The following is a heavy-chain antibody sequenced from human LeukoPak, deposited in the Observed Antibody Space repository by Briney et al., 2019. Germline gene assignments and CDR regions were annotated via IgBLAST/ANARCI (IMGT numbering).Heavy chain of an antibody. V-gene: IGHV3-30-3*01. CDR3: ASPTQLPLKFYYYGMDV. Sequence: PGGSLRLSCAASGFTFSTYAMHWVRQAPGKGLEWVAIISCDGSNKYYADSVKGRFTISRDYSKNTLYLQMNSLIAEDTAVYYCASPTQLPLKFYYYGMDVWGQGTTVTVSS. CDR1: GFTFSTYA. CDR2: ISCDGSNK. D-gene: IGHD2-2*01. J-gene: IGHJ6*02.